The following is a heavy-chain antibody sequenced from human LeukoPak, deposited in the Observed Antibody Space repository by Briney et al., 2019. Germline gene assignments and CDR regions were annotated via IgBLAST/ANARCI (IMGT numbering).Heavy chain of an antibody. CDR1: GESFSGYY. V-gene: IGHV4-34*01. CDR2: INHSGST. CDR3: ARGGYSYYYYMDV. Sequence: SETLSLTCAVYGESFSGYYWSWIRQPPGKGLEWIGEINHSGSTNYNPSLKSRVTISVDTSKNQFSLKLSSVTAADTAVYYCARGGYSYYYYMDVWGKGTTVTVSS. D-gene: IGHD2-15*01. J-gene: IGHJ6*03.